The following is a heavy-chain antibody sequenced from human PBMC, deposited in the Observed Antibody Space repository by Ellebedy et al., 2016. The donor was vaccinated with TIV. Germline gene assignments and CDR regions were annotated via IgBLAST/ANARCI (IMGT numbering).Heavy chain of an antibody. J-gene: IGHJ6*02. CDR2: IRSKANSYAT. CDR1: GFTFSGSV. D-gene: IGHD7-27*01. CDR3: TSGDGVDV. Sequence: GESLKISCAASGFTFSGSVMHWVRQASGKGLEWVGRIRSKANSYATAYAASVKGRFTISRDDSKNTAYLQMNSLKTEDTAVYYCTSGDGVDVWGQGTTVTVSS. V-gene: IGHV3-73*01.